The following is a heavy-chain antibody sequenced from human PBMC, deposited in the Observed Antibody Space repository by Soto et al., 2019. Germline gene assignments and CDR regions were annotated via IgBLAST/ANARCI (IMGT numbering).Heavy chain of an antibody. CDR2: IYPGDSDT. CDR1: GYSFTSYW. CDR3: ARHLPQLHNAFDI. D-gene: IGHD5-18*01. J-gene: IGHJ3*02. V-gene: IGHV5-51*01. Sequence: PGESLKISCKGSGYSFTSYWIGWVRQMPGKGLEWMGIIYPGDSDTRYSPSFQGQVTISADKSISTAYLQWSSLNASDTAMYYCARHLPQLHNAFDIWGQGTMVTVSS.